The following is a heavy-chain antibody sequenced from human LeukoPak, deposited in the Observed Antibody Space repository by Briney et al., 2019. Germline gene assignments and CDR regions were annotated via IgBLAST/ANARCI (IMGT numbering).Heavy chain of an antibody. V-gene: IGHV3-30*02. CDR3: AKAKAWITTIDY. Sequence: GGSLRLSCAASGFTFSSYGMHWVRQAPGKGLEWVAFIRYDGSNKYYADPVKGRFTISRDNSKNTLYLQMNSLRAEDTAVYYCAKAKAWITTIDYWGQGTLVTVSS. CDR1: GFTFSSYG. CDR2: IRYDGSNK. D-gene: IGHD3-16*01. J-gene: IGHJ4*02.